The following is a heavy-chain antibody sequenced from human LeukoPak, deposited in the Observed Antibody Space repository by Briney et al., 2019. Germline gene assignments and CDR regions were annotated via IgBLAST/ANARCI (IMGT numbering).Heavy chain of an antibody. CDR3: VRPDGGH. CDR2: IKQDASEK. V-gene: IGHV3-7*05. Sequence: PGGSLRLSCAASGFSFSSYWMSWVRQAPGKGLEWVANIKQDASEKYYVDSVKGRFTISGDTAINSLYLQMDSLREEDTAVYYCVRPDGGHGGQGTLVTVSS. D-gene: IGHD6-25*01. J-gene: IGHJ4*02. CDR1: GFSFSSYW.